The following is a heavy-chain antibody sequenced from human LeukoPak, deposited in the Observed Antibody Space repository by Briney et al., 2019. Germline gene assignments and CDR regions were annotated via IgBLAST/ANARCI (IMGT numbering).Heavy chain of an antibody. J-gene: IGHJ4*02. Sequence: ASVKVSCKAPGYTFTSYHIHWVRQAPGQGLEWMGIINPTGGSTSYAQNFQGRVTMTRDTSTSTVYMELSSLRSEDTAVYYCARARYYGSGILYYFDYWGQGTLVTVSS. V-gene: IGHV1-46*01. CDR3: ARARYYGSGILYYFDY. CDR2: INPTGGST. CDR1: GYTFTSYH. D-gene: IGHD3-10*01.